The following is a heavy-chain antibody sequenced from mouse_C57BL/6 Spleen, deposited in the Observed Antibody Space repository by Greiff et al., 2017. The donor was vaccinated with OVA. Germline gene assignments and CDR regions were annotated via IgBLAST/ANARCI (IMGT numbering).Heavy chain of an antibody. D-gene: IGHD1-1*01. V-gene: IGHV1-82*01. CDR2: IYPGDGDT. J-gene: IGHJ4*01. CDR3: ARTHYGSSYFFYAMDY. Sequence: VMLVESGPELVKPGASVKISCKASGYAFSSSWMNWVKQRPGKGLEWIGRIYPGDGDTNYNGKFKGKATLTADKSSSTAYMQLSSLTSEDSAVYFCARTHYGSSYFFYAMDYWGQGTSVTVSS. CDR1: GYAFSSSW.